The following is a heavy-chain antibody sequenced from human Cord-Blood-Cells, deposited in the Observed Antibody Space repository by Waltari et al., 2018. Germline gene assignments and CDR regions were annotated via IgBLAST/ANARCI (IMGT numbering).Heavy chain of an antibody. Sequence: QVQLVQSGAEVKKPGASVKVSCKASGYTFTSYYMHWVRQAPVQGLEWSGIIKPRGVSTSYAQKFQSRDTMTRDTSTSTVTMELSSLRSENTAVYYCAPQASGASSSYALASWSQGTLVTVSS. CDR2: IKPRGVST. J-gene: IGHJ4*02. CDR1: GYTFTSYY. CDR3: APQASGASSSYALAS. V-gene: IGHV1-46*01. D-gene: IGHD3-16*01.